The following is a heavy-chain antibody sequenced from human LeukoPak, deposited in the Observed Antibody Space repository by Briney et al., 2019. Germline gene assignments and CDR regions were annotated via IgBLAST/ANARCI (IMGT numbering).Heavy chain of an antibody. CDR2: MNPNSGNT. D-gene: IGHD4-17*01. V-gene: IGHV1-8*01. J-gene: IGHJ6*02. Sequence: VASVKVSCKASGYTFTSYDINWVRQATGQGLEWMGWMNPNSGNTGYAQKFQGRVTMTRNTSISTAYMELSSLRSEDTAVYYCARGDPHKSYTVTTFWYYYYGMDVWGQGTTVTVSS. CDR1: GYTFTSYD. CDR3: ARGDPHKSYTVTTFWYYYYGMDV.